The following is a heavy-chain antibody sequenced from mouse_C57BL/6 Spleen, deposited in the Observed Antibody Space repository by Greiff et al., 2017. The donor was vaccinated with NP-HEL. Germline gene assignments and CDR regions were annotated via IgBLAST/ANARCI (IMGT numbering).Heavy chain of an antibody. Sequence: QVQLQQLGAELVMPGASVKLSCKASGYTFTSYWMHWVKQRPGQGLEWIGEIDPSDSYTNYNQKFKGKSTLTVDKSSSTAYMQLSSLTSEDSAVYYCARGGIYYGNPYSFDYWGQGTTLTVSS. CDR1: GYTFTSYW. CDR3: ARGGIYYGNPYSFDY. CDR2: IDPSDSYT. V-gene: IGHV1-69*01. J-gene: IGHJ2*01. D-gene: IGHD2-1*01.